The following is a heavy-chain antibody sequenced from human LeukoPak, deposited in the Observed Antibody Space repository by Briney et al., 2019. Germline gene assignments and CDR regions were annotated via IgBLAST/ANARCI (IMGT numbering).Heavy chain of an antibody. V-gene: IGHV3-66*01. J-gene: IGHJ4*02. CDR1: GFTVSSNY. Sequence: GGSPRLSCAASGFTVSSNYMSWVRQAPGKGLEWVSVIYSGGSTYYADSVKGRFTISRDNSKNTLYLQMNSLRAEDTAVYYCARDLFGGNMAFDYWGQGTLVTVSS. CDR3: ARDLFGGNMAFDY. D-gene: IGHD3-16*01. CDR2: IYSGGST.